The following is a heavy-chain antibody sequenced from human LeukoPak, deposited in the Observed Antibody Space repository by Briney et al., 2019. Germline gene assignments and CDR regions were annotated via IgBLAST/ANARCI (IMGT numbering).Heavy chain of an antibody. CDR1: GFTFSSYS. Sequence: GGSLRLSCAASGFTFSSYSMNWVRQAPGKGLEWVSSISSSSYIYYADSVKGRFTICRDNSKNTLYLQMNSPRAEDTAVYYCAKDFLMVVTAMPDWGQGTLVTVSS. J-gene: IGHJ4*02. CDR3: AKDFLMVVTAMPD. D-gene: IGHD2-21*02. CDR2: ISSSSYI. V-gene: IGHV3-21*01.